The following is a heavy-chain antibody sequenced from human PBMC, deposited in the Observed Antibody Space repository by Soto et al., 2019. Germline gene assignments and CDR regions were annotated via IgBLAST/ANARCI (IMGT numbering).Heavy chain of an antibody. Sequence: GGSLRLSCAASGFTFSSYWMHWVRQAPGKGLVWVSRINSDGSSTSYADSVKGRFTISRDNAKNTLYLQMNSLRAEDTAVYYCAREGQLWFLKNWFDPWGQGTLVTVYS. CDR2: INSDGSST. V-gene: IGHV3-74*01. CDR1: GFTFSSYW. CDR3: AREGQLWFLKNWFDP. D-gene: IGHD5-18*01. J-gene: IGHJ5*02.